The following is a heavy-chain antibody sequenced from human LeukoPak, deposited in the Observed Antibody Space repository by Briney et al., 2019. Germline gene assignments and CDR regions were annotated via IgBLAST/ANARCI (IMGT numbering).Heavy chain of an antibody. CDR3: ARDPVWGAIDY. CDR1: GFTFSNSW. CDR2: INKDGSAK. V-gene: IGHV3-7*01. D-gene: IGHD3-16*01. J-gene: IGHJ4*02. Sequence: PGGSLRLSCAVSGFTFSNSWMTWVPQAPGKGLEWVAHINKDGSAKNYVDSVMGRFTVSRDNAKNSLYLQMNSLRAEDTAVYYCARDPVWGAIDYWRQGTLVSVSS.